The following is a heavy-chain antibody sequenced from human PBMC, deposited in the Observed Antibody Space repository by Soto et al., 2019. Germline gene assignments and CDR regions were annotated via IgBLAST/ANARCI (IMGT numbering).Heavy chain of an antibody. D-gene: IGHD4-17*01. CDR1: GFTVSSHY. CDR3: ATTVTRLIAFDV. Sequence: PEGSLRLSCAASGFTVSSHYMSWVRQTPGKGLEWVSILYASDSTFYADSVEGRFTISRDNSKNTVYLQLNSLRAEDTAVYYCATTVTRLIAFDVWGQGTMVTVSS. CDR2: LYASDST. J-gene: IGHJ3*01. V-gene: IGHV3-53*01.